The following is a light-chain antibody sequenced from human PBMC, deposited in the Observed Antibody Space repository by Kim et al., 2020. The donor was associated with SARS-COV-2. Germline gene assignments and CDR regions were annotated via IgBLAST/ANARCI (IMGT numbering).Light chain of an antibody. CDR3: SSYAGSNTFYV. CDR1: ISDVVVYHS. J-gene: IGLJ1*01. V-gene: IGLV2-8*01. Sequence: SVTIACTVTISDVVVYHSFTWYQQPPGKAPKLMIYEVSKRPSGVPDRFSGSTSCNTASLTVSVLQAEDEADYYCSSYAGSNTFYVFGTGTKVTVL. CDR2: EVS.